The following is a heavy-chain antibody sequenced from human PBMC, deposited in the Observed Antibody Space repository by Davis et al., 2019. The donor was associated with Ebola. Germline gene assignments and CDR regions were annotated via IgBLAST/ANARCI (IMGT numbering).Heavy chain of an antibody. D-gene: IGHD6-13*01. CDR2: ISAYNSKT. Sequence: AASVKVSCKASGYTFTSYGISWVRQAPGQGLEWMGWISAYNSKTNYAQSLQGRVTMTTDTSTSTAYMELRSLRSDDTAMYYCARDEDSTNWYAVDYWSQGGLVTVSS. CDR3: ARDEDSTNWYAVDY. CDR1: GYTFTSYG. J-gene: IGHJ4*02. V-gene: IGHV1-18*01.